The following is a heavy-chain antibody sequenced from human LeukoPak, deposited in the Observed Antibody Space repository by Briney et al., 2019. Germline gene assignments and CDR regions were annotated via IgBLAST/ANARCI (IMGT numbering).Heavy chain of an antibody. CDR2: IYTSGST. Sequence: KPSETLSLTCTVSGGSISSYYWSWIRQPAGKGLEWIGRIYTSGSTNYNPSLKSRVTMSADTSKNQFSLKLSSVTAADTAVYCCARVGCSSTSCYFDYWGQGTLVTVSS. J-gene: IGHJ4*02. D-gene: IGHD2-2*01. CDR3: ARVGCSSTSCYFDY. V-gene: IGHV4-4*07. CDR1: GGSISSYY.